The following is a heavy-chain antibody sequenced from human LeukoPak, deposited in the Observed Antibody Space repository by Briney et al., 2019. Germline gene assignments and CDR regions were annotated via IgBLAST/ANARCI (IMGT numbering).Heavy chain of an antibody. V-gene: IGHV4-59*01. CDR2: IYYGGST. CDR3: ARGPGDY. J-gene: IGHJ4*02. Sequence: SETLSLTCTVSGGSISSYYWSWIRQPPGKGLEWIGYIYYGGSTNYNPSLKSRVTISVDTSKNQFSLKLSSVTAADTAVYYCARGPGDYWGQGTLVTVSS. CDR1: GGSISSYY.